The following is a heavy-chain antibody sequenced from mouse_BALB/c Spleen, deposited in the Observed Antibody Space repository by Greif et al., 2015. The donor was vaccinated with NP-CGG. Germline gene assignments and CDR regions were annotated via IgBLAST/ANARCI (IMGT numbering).Heavy chain of an antibody. CDR2: IWAGGST. J-gene: IGHJ4*01. V-gene: IGHV2-9*02. CDR1: GFSLTSYG. D-gene: IGHD2-4*01. CDR3: ARDDYDGGLAMDY. Sequence: QVQLQQSGPGLVAPSQSLSITRTVSGFSLTSYGVHWVRQPPGKGLEWLGVIWAGGSTNYNSALMSRLSISKDNSKSQVFLKMNSLQTDDTAMYYCARDDYDGGLAMDYWGQGTSVTVSS.